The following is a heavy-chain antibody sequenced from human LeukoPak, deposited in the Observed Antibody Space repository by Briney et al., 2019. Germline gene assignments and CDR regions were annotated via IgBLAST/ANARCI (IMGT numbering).Heavy chain of an antibody. J-gene: IGHJ6*03. CDR1: EYTFTDYH. CDR3: ARGHKTYYYYYMDV. V-gene: IGHV1-8*03. CDR2: MNPNSGNT. Sequence: ASVKVSCKASEYTFTDYHIHWIRQATGQGLEWMGWMNPNSGNTGYAQKFQGRVTITRNTSISTAYMELSSLRSEDTAVYYCARGHKTYYYYYMDVWGKGTTVTISS.